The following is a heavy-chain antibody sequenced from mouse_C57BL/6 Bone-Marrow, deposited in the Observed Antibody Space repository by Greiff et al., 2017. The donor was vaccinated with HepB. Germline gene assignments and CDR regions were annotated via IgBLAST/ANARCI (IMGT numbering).Heavy chain of an antibody. J-gene: IGHJ1*03. V-gene: IGHV1-5*01. Sequence: VQLQQSGTVLARPGASVKMSCKTSGYTFTSYWMHWVKQRPGQGLEWIGAIYPGNSDTSYNQKFKGKAKLTAVTSASTAYMELSSLTNEDSAVYYCTRFGIYYYGSSYDWYFDVWGTGTTVTVSS. CDR2: IYPGNSDT. CDR3: TRFGIYYYGSSYDWYFDV. CDR1: GYTFTSYW. D-gene: IGHD1-1*01.